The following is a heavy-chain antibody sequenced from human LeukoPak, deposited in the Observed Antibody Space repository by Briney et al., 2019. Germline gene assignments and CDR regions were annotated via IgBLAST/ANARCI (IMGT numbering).Heavy chain of an antibody. CDR2: ISSSSSYI. V-gene: IGHV3-21*01. Sequence: GGSLRLSCAASGFTFSSYSMNWVRQAPGKGLEWVSSISSSSSYIYYADSVKGRFTISRDNAKNSLYLQMNSLRAEDTAVYYCARGIVVVIQDEYTTLDYWGQGTLVTVSS. J-gene: IGHJ4*02. D-gene: IGHD3-22*01. CDR3: ARGIVVVIQDEYTTLDY. CDR1: GFTFSSYS.